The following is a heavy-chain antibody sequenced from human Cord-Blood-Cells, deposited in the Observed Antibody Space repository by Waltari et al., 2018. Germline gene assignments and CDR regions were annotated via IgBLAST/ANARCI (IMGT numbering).Heavy chain of an antibody. CDR3: ARTSYDYVWGSYRSGNWFDP. CDR1: GFTFSSYS. CDR2: ISSSSSYI. V-gene: IGHV3-21*01. Sequence: GFTFSSYSMNWVRQAPGTGLEWVSSISSSSSYIYYADSVRGRFTISRDNAKNSLYLQMNSLRAEDTAVYYCARTSYDYVWGSYRSGNWFDPWGQGTLVTVSS. D-gene: IGHD3-16*02. J-gene: IGHJ5*02.